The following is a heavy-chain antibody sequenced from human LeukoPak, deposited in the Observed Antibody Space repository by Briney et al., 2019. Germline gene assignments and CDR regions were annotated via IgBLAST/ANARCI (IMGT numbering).Heavy chain of an antibody. V-gene: IGHV4-30-4*08. Sequence: SETLSLTCTVSGGSISSGDYYWSWIRQPPGKGLEWIGYIYYSGSTYYNPSLKSRVTISVDTSKNQFSLKLSSVTAADTAVYYCAREVLVWSGYYTGFDYWGQGTLVTVSS. CDR2: IYYSGST. D-gene: IGHD3-3*01. CDR3: AREVLVWSGYYTGFDY. CDR1: GGSISSGDYY. J-gene: IGHJ4*02.